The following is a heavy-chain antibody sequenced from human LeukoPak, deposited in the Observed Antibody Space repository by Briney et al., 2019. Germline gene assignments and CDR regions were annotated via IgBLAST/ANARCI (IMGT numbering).Heavy chain of an antibody. D-gene: IGHD6-25*01. CDR3: ARVKTLAGRFDY. CDR1: GGSISSYY. CDR2: IYYGGST. V-gene: IGHV4-59*01. J-gene: IGHJ4*02. Sequence: PSETLSLTCTVSGGSISSYYWSCIRQPPGKGLEWIGYIYYGGSTNYNPSLKSRITTSIDTSKKQFSLRLRAVTAADTAVYYCARVKTLAGRFDYWGQGTLVTVSS.